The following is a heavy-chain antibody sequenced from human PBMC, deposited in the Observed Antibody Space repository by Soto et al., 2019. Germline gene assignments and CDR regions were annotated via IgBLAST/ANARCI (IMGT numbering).Heavy chain of an antibody. CDR2: IYPSGMP. D-gene: IGHD3-3*01. V-gene: IGHV4-30-2*01. Sequence: SETLSLTCTVSGGSISNAAYSWSWIRQPPGKGLEWIGYIYPSGMPFYNPSLRSRVTISIDRSNDQFSLNLKSVTAADTAVYYCARGQRFSDWFDPWGQGTLVTVSS. CDR3: ARGQRFSDWFDP. CDR1: GGSISNAAYS. J-gene: IGHJ5*02.